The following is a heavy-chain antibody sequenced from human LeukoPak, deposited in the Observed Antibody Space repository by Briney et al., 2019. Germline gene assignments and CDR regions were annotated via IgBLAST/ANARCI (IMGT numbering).Heavy chain of an antibody. J-gene: IGHJ4*02. D-gene: IGHD3-22*01. CDR2: ISGSGGST. CDR3: ARGAIVVVSLFDY. CDR1: GFTFSSYA. Sequence: GGSLRLSCAASGFTFSSYAMSWVRQAPGKGLEWISAISGSGGSTYYADSVKGRFTISRDNSKNTLYLQMNSLRAEDMAVYYCARGAIVVVSLFDYWGQGTLVTVS. V-gene: IGHV3-23*01.